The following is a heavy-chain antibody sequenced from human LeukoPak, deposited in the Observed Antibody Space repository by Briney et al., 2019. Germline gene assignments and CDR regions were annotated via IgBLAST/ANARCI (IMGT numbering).Heavy chain of an antibody. CDR3: ARDPYSSSWYRAEYFQH. D-gene: IGHD6-13*01. V-gene: IGHV1-2*02. J-gene: IGHJ1*01. Sequence: ASVKVSCKASGYTFTGYYMHWVRQAPGQGLEWMGWINPNSGGTNYAQKFQGRVTMTRDTSISTAYMELSRLRSDDMAVYYCARDPYSSSWYRAEYFQHWGQGTLVTVSS. CDR1: GYTFTGYY. CDR2: INPNSGGT.